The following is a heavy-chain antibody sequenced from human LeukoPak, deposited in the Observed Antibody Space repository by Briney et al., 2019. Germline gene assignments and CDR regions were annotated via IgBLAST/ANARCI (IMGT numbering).Heavy chain of an antibody. V-gene: IGHV4-34*01. CDR2: INHSGST. D-gene: IGHD3-22*01. CDR3: ARAYYYDSSAAIDY. Sequence: SETLSLTCAVYGGSFSGYYWSWIRQPPGKGLEWIGEINHSGSTNYNPSLKSRVTISVDTSKNQFSLKLSSVTAADTAVYYCARAYYYDSSAAIDYWGQGILVTVSS. CDR1: GGSFSGYY. J-gene: IGHJ4*02.